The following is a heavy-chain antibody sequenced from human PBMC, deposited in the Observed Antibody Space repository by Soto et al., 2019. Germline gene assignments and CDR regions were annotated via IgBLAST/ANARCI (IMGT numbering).Heavy chain of an antibody. V-gene: IGHV3-21*01. Sequence: GGSLRLSCAASGFTLSTHNMNWVRQAPGRGLEWVSSISTGSSYIYYADSVKGRFTISRDNAQNSLYLQMNSLTVEDTAVYYCARDRDGYNSSWFDPWGRGTLVTVSS. CDR3: ARDRDGYNSSWFDP. J-gene: IGHJ5*02. D-gene: IGHD5-12*01. CDR2: ISTGSSYI. CDR1: GFTLSTHN.